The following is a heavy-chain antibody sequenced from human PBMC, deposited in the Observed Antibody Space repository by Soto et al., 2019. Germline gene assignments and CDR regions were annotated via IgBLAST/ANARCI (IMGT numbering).Heavy chain of an antibody. Sequence: SETLSLTCTVSGVSISSYYWSWIRQPPGKGLEWIGYIYYSGSTNYNPSLKSRVTISVDTSKNQFPLKLSSVTAADTAVYYCASPKIAFYNWFDPWGQGTLVTVSS. CDR1: GVSISSYY. CDR2: IYYSGST. CDR3: ASPKIAFYNWFDP. D-gene: IGHD3-3*02. V-gene: IGHV4-59*01. J-gene: IGHJ5*02.